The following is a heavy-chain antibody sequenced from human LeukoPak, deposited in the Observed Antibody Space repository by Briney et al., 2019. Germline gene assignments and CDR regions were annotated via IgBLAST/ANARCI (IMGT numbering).Heavy chain of an antibody. CDR3: ARDQAGPCSSTSCYAYNWFDP. Sequence: SETLSLTCTVSSGSISSHYWSWIRQPPGKGLEWIGYIYYSGSTNYNPSLKSRVTISVDTSKNQFSLKLSSVTAADTAVYYCARDQAGPCSSTSCYAYNWFDPWGQGTLVTVSS. J-gene: IGHJ5*02. V-gene: IGHV4-59*11. CDR2: IYYSGST. CDR1: SGSISSHY. D-gene: IGHD2-2*01.